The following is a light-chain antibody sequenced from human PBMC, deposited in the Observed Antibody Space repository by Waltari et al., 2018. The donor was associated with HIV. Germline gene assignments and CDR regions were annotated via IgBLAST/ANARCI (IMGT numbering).Light chain of an antibody. V-gene: IGKV1-39*01. J-gene: IGKJ1*01. CDR2: AAS. CDR1: QCLSGY. CDR3: QQSYRKPRT. Sequence: DIQMTQSPSSLSASVGDRVTITCRARQCLSGYLNWYQQRPGKAPNLLIYAASSLQGGVPTMFSGSGAGAEFTLTISSLQTEDFATYVGQQSYRKPRTFGQGTKVEIK.